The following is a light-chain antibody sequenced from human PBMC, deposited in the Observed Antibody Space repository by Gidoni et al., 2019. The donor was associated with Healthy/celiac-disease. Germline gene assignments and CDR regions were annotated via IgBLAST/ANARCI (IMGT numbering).Light chain of an antibody. CDR2: DAS. Sequence: EIVVTQSPATLSLSPGERAPLPCRASQSVSRYLAWYQQKPGQAPRLLIYDASTRATGIPARFSGSGSGTDFTLTLSSLEPEAFAVYYCQQRSNWPPTLTFGGGTKVEIK. CDR1: QSVSRY. V-gene: IGKV3-11*01. J-gene: IGKJ4*01. CDR3: QQRSNWPPTLT.